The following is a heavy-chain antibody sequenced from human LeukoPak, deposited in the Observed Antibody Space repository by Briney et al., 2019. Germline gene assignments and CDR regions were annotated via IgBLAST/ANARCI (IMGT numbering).Heavy chain of an antibody. CDR3: ARGWGYSSPWWFDP. Sequence: ASVKVSCKASGYTFTSYGISWVRQAPGQGLEWMGWIRAYNGNTNYAQKLQGRVTITTDKSTSTAYMELSSLRSEDTAVYYCARGWGYSSPWWFDPWGQGTLVTVSS. CDR2: IRAYNGNT. CDR1: GYTFTSYG. D-gene: IGHD6-13*01. V-gene: IGHV1-18*01. J-gene: IGHJ5*02.